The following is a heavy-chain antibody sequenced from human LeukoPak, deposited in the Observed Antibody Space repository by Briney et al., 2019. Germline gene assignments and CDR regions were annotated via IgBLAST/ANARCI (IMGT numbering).Heavy chain of an antibody. Sequence: GGSLRLSCAASGFTFSSYSMNWVRQAPGKGLEWVSSISSSSSYIYYADSVKGRFTISRDNAKNSLHLQMNSLRAEDTAVYYCARGLLWFGTYYFDYWGQGTLVTVSS. V-gene: IGHV3-21*01. J-gene: IGHJ4*02. CDR3: ARGLLWFGTYYFDY. CDR2: ISSSSSYI. CDR1: GFTFSSYS. D-gene: IGHD3-10*01.